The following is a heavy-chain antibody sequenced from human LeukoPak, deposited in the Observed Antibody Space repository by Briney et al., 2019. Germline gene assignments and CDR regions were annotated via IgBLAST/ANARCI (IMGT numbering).Heavy chain of an antibody. D-gene: IGHD6-13*01. CDR2: IYYSGST. V-gene: IGHV4-61*01. CDR3: ARAGRAAADNWFDP. CDR1: GGSVSSGSYY. J-gene: IGHJ5*02. Sequence: PSETLSLTCTVSGGSVSSGSYYWSWIRQPPGKGLEWIGYIYYSGSTNYNPSLKSRVTISVDTSKNQFSLKLSSVTAADTAVYYRARAGRAAADNWFDPWGQGTLVTVSS.